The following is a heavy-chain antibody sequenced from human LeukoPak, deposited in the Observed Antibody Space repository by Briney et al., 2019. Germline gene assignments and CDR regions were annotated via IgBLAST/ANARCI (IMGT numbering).Heavy chain of an antibody. V-gene: IGHV3-53*01. J-gene: IGHJ4*02. CDR2: IHSGGTT. CDR1: GFTFSSNN. D-gene: IGHD3-9*01. Sequence: GGSLRLSCAASGFTFSSNNMNWVRQAPGKGLEWVSVIHSGGTTYYADSVKGRFTISRDNSENTLSLQMNSLRAEDTAVYYCARGAAGYYLDNWGQGTLVIVSS. CDR3: ARGAAGYYLDN.